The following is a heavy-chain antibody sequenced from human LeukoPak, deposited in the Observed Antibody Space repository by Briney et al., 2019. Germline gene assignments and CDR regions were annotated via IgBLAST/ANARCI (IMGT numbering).Heavy chain of an antibody. CDR2: ISSSSSTI. Sequence: GGSLRLSCAASGFTFSSYSMNWVRQAPGKGLEWVSYISSSSSTIYYADSVKGRFTISRDNAKNSLYLQMNSLRAEDTAVYYCARQIPVGATHVDYRGQGTLVTVSS. D-gene: IGHD1-26*01. J-gene: IGHJ4*02. CDR1: GFTFSSYS. CDR3: ARQIPVGATHVDY. V-gene: IGHV3-48*01.